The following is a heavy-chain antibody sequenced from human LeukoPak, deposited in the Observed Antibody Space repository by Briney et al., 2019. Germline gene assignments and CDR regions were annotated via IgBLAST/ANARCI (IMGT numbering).Heavy chain of an antibody. CDR2: INPNSGGI. CDR3: ARGILYGSGSYRTV. J-gene: IGHJ1*01. V-gene: IGHV1-2*02. CDR1: GYTFTGYY. Sequence: ASVKVSCKASGYTFTGYYMHWVRQAPGQGLEGMGWINPNSGGINYAQKFQGRVTMTRDTSISTAYMELSRLRSDDTAVYYCARGILYGSGSYRTVWGQGTLVTVSS. D-gene: IGHD3-10*01.